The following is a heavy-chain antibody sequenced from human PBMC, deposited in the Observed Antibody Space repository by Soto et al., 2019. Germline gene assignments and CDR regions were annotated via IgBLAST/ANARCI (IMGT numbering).Heavy chain of an antibody. J-gene: IGHJ6*02. CDR2: IYYSGST. Sequence: SETLSLTCTVSGGSISSYYWSWIRQPPGKGLEWIGYIYYSGSTNYNPSLKSRVTISVDTSKNQFSLKLSSVTAADTAVYYCARDSIVATITPRYYYYGMDVWGQGTTVTVSS. CDR1: GGSISSYY. V-gene: IGHV4-59*01. CDR3: ARDSIVATITPRYYYYGMDV. D-gene: IGHD5-12*01.